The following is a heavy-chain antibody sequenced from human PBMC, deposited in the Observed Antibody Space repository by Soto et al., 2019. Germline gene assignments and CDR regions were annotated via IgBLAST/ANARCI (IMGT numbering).Heavy chain of an antibody. J-gene: IGHJ4*02. Sequence: QVPLVESGGGVVQPGGSLRLSCAASGFSFDTNDLHWVRQAPGKGLEWVAHLSYDGNNRYYADSLKGRFTISRDDLKNTLYLQMNSVRPEDTAFYYCAKGLWVGESVFDSWGQGTLVTVSS. D-gene: IGHD3-10*01. CDR2: LSYDGNNR. V-gene: IGHV3-30*18. CDR1: GFSFDTND. CDR3: AKGLWVGESVFDS.